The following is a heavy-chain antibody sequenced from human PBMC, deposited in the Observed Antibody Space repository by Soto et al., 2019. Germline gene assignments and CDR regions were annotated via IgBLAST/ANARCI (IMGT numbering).Heavy chain of an antibody. CDR2: ISGSGGST. V-gene: IGHV3-23*01. CDR1: GFTFSSYA. J-gene: IGHJ4*02. D-gene: IGHD4-17*01. CDR3: AKEASATVTTGQSLGVVDY. Sequence: GGSLRLSCAASGFTFSSYAMSWVRQAPGKGLEWVSAISGSGGSTYYADSVKGRFTISRDNSKNTLYLQMNSLRAEDTAVYYCAKEASATVTTGQSLGVVDYWGQGTLVTVSS.